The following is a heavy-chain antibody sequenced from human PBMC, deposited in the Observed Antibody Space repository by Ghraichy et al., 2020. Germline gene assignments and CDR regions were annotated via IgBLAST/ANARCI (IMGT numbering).Heavy chain of an antibody. Sequence: SETLSLTCTVSGGSISSYYWSWIRQPPGKGLEWIGYIYTSGSTNYNPSLKSRVTISVDTSKNQFSLKLSSVTAADTAVYYCARWGWSGYSYGIFPFKKYYYYGMDVWGQGTTVTVSS. CDR3: ARWGWSGYSYGIFPFKKYYYYGMDV. CDR1: GGSISSYY. CDR2: IYTSGST. J-gene: IGHJ6*02. D-gene: IGHD5-18*01. V-gene: IGHV4-4*09.